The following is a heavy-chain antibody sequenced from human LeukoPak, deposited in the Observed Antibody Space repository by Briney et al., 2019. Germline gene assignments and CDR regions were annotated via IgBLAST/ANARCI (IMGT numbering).Heavy chain of an antibody. CDR1: GFTFRNYN. V-gene: IGHV3-21*01. Sequence: GGSLRLSCAASGFTFRNYNMNWVRQAPGKGLEWVSSITSSSGYIYYADSVKGRFTISRDNAKNSLYLQMNSLRAEDTAVYYCARDPRSLAVAYGYFQHWGQGTLVTVSS. J-gene: IGHJ1*01. CDR3: ARDPRSLAVAYGYFQH. D-gene: IGHD6-19*01. CDR2: ITSSSGYI.